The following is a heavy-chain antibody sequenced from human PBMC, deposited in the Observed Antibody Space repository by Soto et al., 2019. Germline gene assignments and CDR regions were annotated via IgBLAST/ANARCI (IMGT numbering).Heavy chain of an antibody. CDR1: GFTFSSYG. D-gene: IGHD1-26*01. CDR3: ARELLFGARDY. J-gene: IGHJ4*02. CDR2: IWYDGSNK. V-gene: IGHV3-33*01. Sequence: GGSLRLSCAASGFTFSSYGMHWVRQAPGKGLEWVAVIWYDGSNKYYADSVKGRFTISRDNSKNTLYLQMNSLRAEDTAVYYCARELLFGARDYWGQGTLVTVSS.